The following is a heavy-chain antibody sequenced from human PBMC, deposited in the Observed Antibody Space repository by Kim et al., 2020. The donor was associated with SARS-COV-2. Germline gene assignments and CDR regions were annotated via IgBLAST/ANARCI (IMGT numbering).Heavy chain of an antibody. Sequence: GGSLRLSCAASGFTFNSKWMHWVRLAPGRGLEWVSCIKDDGSHTNYADSVKGRFTISRDNAQNTMYLQMNSLRVEDTAFYYCARDMHPVYSDYDYLDTWG. J-gene: IGHJ5*01. CDR1: GFTFNSKW. CDR2: IKDDGSHT. D-gene: IGHD3-16*01. CDR3: ARDMHPVYSDYDYLDT. V-gene: IGHV3-74*01.